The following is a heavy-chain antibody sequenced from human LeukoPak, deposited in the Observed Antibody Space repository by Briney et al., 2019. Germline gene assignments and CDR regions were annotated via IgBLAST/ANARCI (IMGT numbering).Heavy chain of an antibody. CDR1: GFTFSSYS. J-gene: IGHJ4*02. CDR2: ISSSSSYI. CDR3: ARGRGTTTVTTYGDY. V-gene: IGHV3-21*01. Sequence: GGSLRLSCAASGFTFSSYSMNWVRQAPGKGLEWVSSISSSSSYIYYADSVKGRFTISRGNAKNSLYLQMNSLRAEDTAVYYCARGRGTTTVTTYGDYWGQGTLVTVSS. D-gene: IGHD4-17*01.